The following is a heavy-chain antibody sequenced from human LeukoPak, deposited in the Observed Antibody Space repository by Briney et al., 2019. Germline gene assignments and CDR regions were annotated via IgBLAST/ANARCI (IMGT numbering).Heavy chain of an antibody. CDR3: ARTQRIQLWSYYYYGMDV. D-gene: IGHD5-18*01. CDR2: INHSGST. V-gene: IGHV4-34*01. Sequence: SETLSLTCAVYGGSFSGYYWSWIRQPPGKGLEWIGEINHSGSTNYNPSLKSRATISVDTSKNQFSLKLSSVTAADTAVYYCARTQRIQLWSYYYYGMDVWGQGTTVTVSS. CDR1: GGSFSGYY. J-gene: IGHJ6*02.